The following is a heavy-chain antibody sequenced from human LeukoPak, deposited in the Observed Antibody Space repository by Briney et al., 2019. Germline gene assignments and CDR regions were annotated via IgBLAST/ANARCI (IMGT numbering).Heavy chain of an antibody. CDR1: GFPFSSYS. Sequence: GGSLRLSCAASGFPFSSYSMNWVRQAPGKGLEWVSYISSSSSTIYYVDSVKGRFTISRDNAKNSLYLQMNSLRAEDTAVYYCARAEYDILTGPRGWGQGTLVTVSS. CDR2: ISSSSSTI. J-gene: IGHJ4*02. D-gene: IGHD3-9*01. V-gene: IGHV3-48*04. CDR3: ARAEYDILTGPRG.